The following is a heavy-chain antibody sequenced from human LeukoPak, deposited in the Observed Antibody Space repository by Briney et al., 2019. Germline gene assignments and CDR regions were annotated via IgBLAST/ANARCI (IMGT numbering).Heavy chain of an antibody. CDR3: ARGSYYFDN. D-gene: IGHD1-26*01. V-gene: IGHV4-28*06. CDR2: IYHSGST. CDR1: GYSISSSNW. Sequence: KPSDTLSLTCAVSGYSISSSNWWGWIRQPPGKGLEWIGHIYHSGSTTYNPSLKSRVTMSVDTSKNQFSLKVSSVTALDTAVYYCARGSYYFDNWGQGTLVTVSS. J-gene: IGHJ4*02.